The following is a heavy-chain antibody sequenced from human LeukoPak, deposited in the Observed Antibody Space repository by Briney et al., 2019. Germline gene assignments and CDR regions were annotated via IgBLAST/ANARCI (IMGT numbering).Heavy chain of an antibody. CDR3: AREKYSIDY. D-gene: IGHD2-21*01. CDR2: ISHDVKTT. J-gene: IGHJ4*02. CDR1: GFSFSDSV. Sequence: GGSLRLSCVASGFSFSDSVIHWVRQAPGKGLEWVAVISHDVKTTYYADSAKGRFTISRDNSRNTLYLQMNSLRAEDTAVYYCAREKYSIDYWGQGTLVTVSS. V-gene: IGHV3-30*04.